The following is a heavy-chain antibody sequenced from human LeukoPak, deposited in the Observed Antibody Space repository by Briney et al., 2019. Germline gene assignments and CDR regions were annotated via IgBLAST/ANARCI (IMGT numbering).Heavy chain of an antibody. CDR2: IWYDGSNK. CDR1: GFTFSSYG. J-gene: IGHJ4*02. V-gene: IGHV3-33*06. Sequence: PVRSLRLSCAASGFTFSSYGMHWVRQAPGKGLEWVAVIWYDGSNKYYADSVKGRFTISRDNSKNTLYLQMNSLRAEDTAVYYCAKGRYYYDSSGYHDYWGQGTLVTVSS. D-gene: IGHD3-22*01. CDR3: AKGRYYYDSSGYHDY.